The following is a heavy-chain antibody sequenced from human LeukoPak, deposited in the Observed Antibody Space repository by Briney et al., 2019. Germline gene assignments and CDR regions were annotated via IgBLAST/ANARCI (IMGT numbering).Heavy chain of an antibody. J-gene: IGHJ4*02. CDR3: ARADTSGWFVDY. Sequence: ASVKVSXKASGYTSTSNNINWVRQAPGQGLEWIGWMDPNSADTAYAQKFQGRVAMTRDTSISTAYMELSSLRSEDTAVYYCARADTSGWFVDYWGQGTLVTVSS. V-gene: IGHV1-8*01. D-gene: IGHD6-19*01. CDR1: GYTSTSNN. CDR2: MDPNSADT.